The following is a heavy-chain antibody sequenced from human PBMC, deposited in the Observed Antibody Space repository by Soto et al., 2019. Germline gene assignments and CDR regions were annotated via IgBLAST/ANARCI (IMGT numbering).Heavy chain of an antibody. V-gene: IGHV3-21*04. CDR2: ISSSGTYI. CDR3: AKDQSVRYFDWLSVGMDV. Sequence: GGSLRLSCAASGITFSSYSMNWVRQAPGKGPEWVSSISSSGTYIYYADSVKGRFTISRDNSKNTLYLQMNSLRAEDTAVYYCAKDQSVRYFDWLSVGMDVWGQGTTVTVSS. D-gene: IGHD3-9*01. CDR1: GITFSSYS. J-gene: IGHJ6*02.